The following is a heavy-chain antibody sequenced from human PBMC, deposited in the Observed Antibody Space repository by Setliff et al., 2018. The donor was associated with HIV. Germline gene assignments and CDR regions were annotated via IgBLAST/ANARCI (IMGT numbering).Heavy chain of an antibody. D-gene: IGHD5-12*01. CDR3: ASAGAWQRNALDI. CDR2: INPTGGST. J-gene: IGHJ3*02. V-gene: IGHV1-46*01. Sequence: ASVKVSCKASGGTFSSYTISWVRQAPGQGLEWMGVINPTGGSTRNTQKFQGRVAMTRDTSTSTVYMELSSLRSEDTAVYYCASAGAWQRNALDIWGQGTMVTVSS. CDR1: GGTFSSYT.